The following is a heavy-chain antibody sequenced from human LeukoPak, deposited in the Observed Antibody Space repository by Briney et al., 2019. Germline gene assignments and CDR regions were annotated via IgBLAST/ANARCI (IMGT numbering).Heavy chain of an antibody. CDR3: ARDGQTMVRGLDY. Sequence: PGGSLRLSCAASGFTVGSNYMNWVRQAPGKGLEWVSVVYSGGSTYYADSVKGRFTISRDYSKNTLYLQMNNLRAEDTAVYYCARDGQTMVRGLDYWGQGTLVTVSS. D-gene: IGHD3-10*01. V-gene: IGHV3-66*01. CDR1: GFTVGSNY. CDR2: VYSGGST. J-gene: IGHJ4*02.